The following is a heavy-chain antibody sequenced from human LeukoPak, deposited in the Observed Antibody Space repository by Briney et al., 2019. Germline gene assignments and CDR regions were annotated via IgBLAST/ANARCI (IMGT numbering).Heavy chain of an antibody. V-gene: IGHV4-4*07. CDR3: ARAFLDFGGGYYRPGFAFDI. CDR1: GGSISSYY. D-gene: IGHD3-3*01. CDR2: IHTSGRT. J-gene: IGHJ3*02. Sequence: SETLSLTCTVSGGSISSYYWSWVRQPAGKGLEWIGRIHTSGRTDYNPSLESRVTISVDTSKNQFSLKLSSVTAADTAVYYCARAFLDFGGGYYRPGFAFDIWGQGTMVTVSS.